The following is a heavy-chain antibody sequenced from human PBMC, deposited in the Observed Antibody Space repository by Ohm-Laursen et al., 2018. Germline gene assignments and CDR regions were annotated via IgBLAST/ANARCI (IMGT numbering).Heavy chain of an antibody. CDR2: IFHSGST. CDR3: ARGYYYAPN. J-gene: IGHJ4*02. D-gene: IGHD3-10*01. V-gene: IGHV4-59*01. CDR1: GGSISTYF. Sequence: SETLSLTCTVSGGSISTYFWTWIRQPPGKGLEWIGYIFHSGSTNYNPSLKSRVTMSVDTSKNQFSLKLSSVTAAGTAVYYCARGYYYAPNWGQGTLVTVSS.